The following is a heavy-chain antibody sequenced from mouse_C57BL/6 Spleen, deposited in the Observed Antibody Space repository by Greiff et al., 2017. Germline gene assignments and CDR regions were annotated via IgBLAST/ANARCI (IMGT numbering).Heavy chain of an antibody. D-gene: IGHD3-2*02. J-gene: IGHJ2*01. CDR3: ARTAQATAYFDY. V-gene: IGHV3-6*01. Sequence: DVQLQESGPGLVKPSQSLSLTCSVTGYSITSGYYWNWIRQFPGNKLEWMGYISYDGSNNYNPSLKNRISITRDTSKNQFFLKLNSVTTEDTATYYCARTAQATAYFDYWGQGTTLTVSS. CDR2: ISYDGSN. CDR1: GYSITSGYY.